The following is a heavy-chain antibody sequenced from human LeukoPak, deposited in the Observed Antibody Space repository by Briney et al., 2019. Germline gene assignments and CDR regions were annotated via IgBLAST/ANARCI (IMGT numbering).Heavy chain of an antibody. CDR3: ARRAAPDIVVVPAASSDYYMDV. D-gene: IGHD2-2*01. V-gene: IGHV1-69*13. CDR1: GGTFSSYT. CDR2: IIPVFGTA. J-gene: IGHJ6*03. Sequence: ASVKVSCKASGGTFSSYTINWVRQAPGQGLEWMGGIIPVFGTANYVQKFQGRVTITADESTSTAYMELSSLRSEDTAVYYCARRAAPDIVVVPAASSDYYMDVWGKGTTVTVSS.